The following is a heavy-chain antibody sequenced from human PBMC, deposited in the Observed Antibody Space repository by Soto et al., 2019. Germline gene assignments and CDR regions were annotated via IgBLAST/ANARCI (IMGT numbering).Heavy chain of an antibody. CDR1: GFTLSSYD. CDR3: TRNTPPTGMEV. J-gene: IGHJ6*02. Sequence: EVQLVESGGGLVQPGGSLRLSCAASGFTLSSYDIHWVRQATGEGLAWVSGIGSGGDTHYADSVKGRFIISRVDGKHSSYVQMNTPRVADTAVYFWTRNTPPTGMEVWGQGATVTVSS. CDR2: IGSGGDT. D-gene: IGHD2-15*01. V-gene: IGHV3-13*01.